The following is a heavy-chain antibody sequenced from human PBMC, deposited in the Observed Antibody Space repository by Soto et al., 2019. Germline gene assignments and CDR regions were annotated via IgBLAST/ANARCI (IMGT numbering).Heavy chain of an antibody. V-gene: IGHV3-30-3*02. CDR3: WKSITLVRGVIITGPSYYYYYCMDV. CDR2: ISYDGSNK. J-gene: IGHJ6*02. D-gene: IGHD3-10*01. Sequence: QVQLVESGGGVVQPGRSLRLSCAASGFTFSSYAMHWVRQAPGKGLEWLAVISYDGSNKYYADSVKGRFTISRDNSKNSLNVHLNSLRAEYTAVYYCWKSITLVRGVIITGPSYYYYYCMDVWGHGTTFTVSS. CDR1: GFTFSSYA.